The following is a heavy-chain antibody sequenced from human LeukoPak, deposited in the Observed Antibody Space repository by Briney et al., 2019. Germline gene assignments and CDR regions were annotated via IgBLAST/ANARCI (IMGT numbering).Heavy chain of an antibody. Sequence: ASVKVSCKASGYTFTSYGISWVRQAPGQGLEWMGWISAYNGNTNYAQKLQGRVTMTTDTSTSTAYMELRRLRSEDTAVYYCASAPLRYFDWLTGTHYYYYYMDVWGKGTTVTVSS. CDR3: ASAPLRYFDWLTGTHYYYYYMDV. V-gene: IGHV1-18*01. CDR2: ISAYNGNT. CDR1: GYTFTSYG. D-gene: IGHD3-9*01. J-gene: IGHJ6*03.